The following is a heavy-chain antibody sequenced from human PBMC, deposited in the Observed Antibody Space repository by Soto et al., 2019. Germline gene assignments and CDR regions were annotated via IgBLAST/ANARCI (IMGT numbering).Heavy chain of an antibody. J-gene: IGHJ5*02. D-gene: IGHD2-8*01. CDR3: AREGPRRVLMMYAPTGNWFGP. Sequence: PSETLSLTCAVYGGSFSGYYWSWIRQPPGKGLEWIGEINHSGSTNYNPSLKSRVTIPVDTSKNQFSLKLSSVTAADTAVYYCAREGPRRVLMMYAPTGNWFGPWGQGTLVTVSS. CDR2: INHSGST. CDR1: GGSFSGYY. V-gene: IGHV4-34*01.